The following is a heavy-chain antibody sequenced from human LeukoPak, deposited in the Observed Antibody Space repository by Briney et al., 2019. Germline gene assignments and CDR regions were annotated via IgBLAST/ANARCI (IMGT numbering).Heavy chain of an antibody. J-gene: IGHJ4*02. Sequence: PGGSLRLSCAASGFTFSSYAMSWVRQAPGKGLEWVSTISNSDGGTYYADSVKGRFTISRDNSKNTLYLQMNSLRAEDTAVYYCAKVPRYYYDSSGYYLDYWGQGTLVTVSS. CDR3: AKVPRYYYDSSGYYLDY. CDR2: ISNSDGGT. CDR1: GFTFSSYA. D-gene: IGHD3-22*01. V-gene: IGHV3-23*01.